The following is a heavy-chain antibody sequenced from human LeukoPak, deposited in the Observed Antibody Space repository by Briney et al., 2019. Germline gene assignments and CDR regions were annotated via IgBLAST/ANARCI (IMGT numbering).Heavy chain of an antibody. CDR2: INPSGGST. D-gene: IGHD3-3*01. CDR1: GYTFTGYY. V-gene: IGHV1-46*01. CDR3: ARAKIAECLLPVMDV. J-gene: IGHJ6*03. Sequence: ASVKVSCKASGYTFTGYYMHWVRQAPGQGLEWMGIINPSGGSTSYAQKFQGRVTMTRDTSTSTVYMELSSLRSEDTAVYYCARAKIAECLLPVMDVWGKGTTVTVSS.